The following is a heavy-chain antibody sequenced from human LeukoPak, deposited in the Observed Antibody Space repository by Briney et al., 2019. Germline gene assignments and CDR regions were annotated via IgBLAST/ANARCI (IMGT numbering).Heavy chain of an antibody. CDR3: ARDKYDSSGYYYYYGMDV. CDR2: ISSSSSYI. J-gene: IGHJ6*02. V-gene: IGHV3-21*01. D-gene: IGHD3-22*01. CDR1: GFTFSIYA. Sequence: GGSLRLSCAASGFTFSIYAMSWVRQAPGKGLEWVSSISSSSSYIYYADSVKGRFTISRDNAKNSLYLQMNSLRAEDTAVYYCARDKYDSSGYYYYYGMDVWGQGTTVTVSS.